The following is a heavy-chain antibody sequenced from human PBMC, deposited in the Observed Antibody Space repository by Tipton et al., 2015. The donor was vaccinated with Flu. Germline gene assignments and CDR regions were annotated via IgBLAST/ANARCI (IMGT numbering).Heavy chain of an antibody. CDR2: IGGSGYKT. Sequence: SLRLSCAASGFRFSSYAMRWVRQAPGKGLEWVSGIGGSGYKTYYADSVKGRFTISRDNSKNTLYLQMNSLRAEDTAVYYCAREEGHYYDTGGFFDYWGQGTLVTVSS. J-gene: IGHJ4*02. D-gene: IGHD3-22*01. V-gene: IGHV3-23*01. CDR3: AREEGHYYDTGGFFDY. CDR1: GFRFSSYA.